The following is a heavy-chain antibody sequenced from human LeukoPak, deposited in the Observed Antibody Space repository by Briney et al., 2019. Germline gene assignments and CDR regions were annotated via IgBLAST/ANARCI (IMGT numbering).Heavy chain of an antibody. V-gene: IGHV1-69*05. CDR1: GGTFSSHA. CDR3: ARGLQYQLLKALGYYYLDV. D-gene: IGHD2-2*01. J-gene: IGHJ6*03. CDR2: IIPISGTA. Sequence: SVKVSCKASGGTFSSHAIAWVRQAPGQGPEWMGGIIPISGTASYAQKFQGRVTITTDESTSTAYMELSSLTSDDTAVYYCARGLQYQLLKALGYYYLDVWGEGTTVTVSS.